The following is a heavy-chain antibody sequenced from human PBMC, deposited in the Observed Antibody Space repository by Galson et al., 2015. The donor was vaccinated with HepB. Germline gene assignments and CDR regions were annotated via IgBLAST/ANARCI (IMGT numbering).Heavy chain of an antibody. J-gene: IGHJ3*02. CDR2: ISWNSGSI. Sequence: SLRLSCAASGFTFDDYAMHWVRQAPGKGLEWVSGISWNSGSIGYADSVKGRFTISRDNAKNSLYLQMNSLRAEDTALYYCAKDIDRFRGATTGSFDIWGQGTMVTVSS. CDR1: GFTFDDYA. CDR3: AKDIDRFRGATTGSFDI. V-gene: IGHV3-9*01. D-gene: IGHD1-26*01.